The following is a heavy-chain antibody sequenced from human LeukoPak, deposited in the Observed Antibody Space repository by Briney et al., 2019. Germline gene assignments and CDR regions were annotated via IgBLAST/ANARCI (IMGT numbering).Heavy chain of an antibody. J-gene: IGHJ4*02. D-gene: IGHD3-22*01. CDR1: GYTFTSCY. CDR3: ARRADYYDSSGYGSVDY. Sequence: ASVKVSCKASGYTFTSCYMHWVRQAPGQGLEWMGIINPSGGSTSYAQKFQGRVTMTRDTSTSTVYMGLSSLRSEDTAVYYCARRADYYDSSGYGSVDYWGQGTLVTVSS. CDR2: INPSGGST. V-gene: IGHV1-46*01.